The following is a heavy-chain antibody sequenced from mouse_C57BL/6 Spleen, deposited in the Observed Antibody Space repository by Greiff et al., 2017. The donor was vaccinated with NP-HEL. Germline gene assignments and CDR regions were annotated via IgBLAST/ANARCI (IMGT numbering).Heavy chain of an antibody. J-gene: IGHJ1*03. V-gene: IGHV1-80*01. CDR2: IYPGDGDT. D-gene: IGHD2-2*01. Sequence: QVQLQQSGAELVKPGASVKISCKASGYAFSSYWMNWVKQRPGKGLEWIGQIYPGDGDTNYNGKFKGKATLTADKSSSTAYMQLSSLTSEDSAVYFCARWEVTTDWYFDVWGTGTTVTVSS. CDR3: ARWEVTTDWYFDV. CDR1: GYAFSSYW.